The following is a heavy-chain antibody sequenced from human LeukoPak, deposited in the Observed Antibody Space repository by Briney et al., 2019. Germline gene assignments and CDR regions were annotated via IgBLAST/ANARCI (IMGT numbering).Heavy chain of an antibody. CDR2: MNPNTDNT. CDR1: GYTFTSYD. V-gene: IGHV1-8*01. CDR3: ARRRFGDMDF. D-gene: IGHD3-10*01. Sequence: ASVKVSCKASGYTFTSYDINWVRQAPGQGREWMGWMNPNTDNTDYAQRVQGRFTMTRNTSISTAYMELSSLTSEDTAVYYCARRRFGDMDFWGQGTLVTVSS. J-gene: IGHJ4*02.